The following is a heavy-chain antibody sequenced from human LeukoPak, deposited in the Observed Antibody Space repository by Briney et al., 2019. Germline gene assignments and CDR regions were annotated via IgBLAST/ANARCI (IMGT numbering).Heavy chain of an antibody. J-gene: IGHJ4*02. CDR1: GFTFSTYG. Sequence: GGSLRLSCAASGFTFSTYGMHWVRQAPGKGLDWVTVISYDGSDKNYADSVKGRFTISRDNSKNTLYLQMNSLRPEDTAVYYCAKDVGGSYYGIDYWGQGTLVTVSS. CDR2: ISYDGSDK. V-gene: IGHV3-30*18. D-gene: IGHD1-26*01. CDR3: AKDVGGSYYGIDY.